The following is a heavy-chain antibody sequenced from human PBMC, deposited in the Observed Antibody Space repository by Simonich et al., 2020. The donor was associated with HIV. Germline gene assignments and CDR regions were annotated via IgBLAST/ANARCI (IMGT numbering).Heavy chain of an antibody. CDR1: GGSFSGYC. D-gene: IGHD1-7*01. CDR3: ARGRKITGTYRWFDP. J-gene: IGHJ5*02. CDR2: INHSKYT. V-gene: IGHV4-34*01. Sequence: QVHLQQWGAGLLEPSETLSLTCAVYGGSFSGYCWSWIRQFPGKGLEWIGDINHSKYTNYNPSLKSRLTISIDTSKNQFSLKLTSVTAADTAIYYCARGRKITGTYRWFDPWGQGTLVTVSS.